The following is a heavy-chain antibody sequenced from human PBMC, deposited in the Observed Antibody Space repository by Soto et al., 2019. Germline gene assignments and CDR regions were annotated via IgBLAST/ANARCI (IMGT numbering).Heavy chain of an antibody. CDR3: AKDTAASDSRRWDS. CDR1: GFTFSNYA. CDR2: ITSSGGTT. Sequence: GSLRLSCAASGFTFSNYAMSWVRQAPGKGLDWVSTITSSGGTTYYADSEKGRFTISRDNSKNTLYLQMNSLRAEDTAVYYCAKDTAASDSRRWDSWGQGTLVTVSS. V-gene: IGHV3-23*01. D-gene: IGHD6-25*01. J-gene: IGHJ4*02.